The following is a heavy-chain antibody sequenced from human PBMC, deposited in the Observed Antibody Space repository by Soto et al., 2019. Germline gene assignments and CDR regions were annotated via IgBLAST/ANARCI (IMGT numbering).Heavy chain of an antibody. V-gene: IGHV2-5*02. Sequence: QITLKESGPTLVKPTQTLTLTCTFSGFSLSTSGVGVGWIRQPPGKALEWLALIYWDDDKRYSPSLKSRLTLTKATPKHPVVLTMTNMDPVDTATYYWAHSPIPNWGSRGAFDYWGQGTLVTVSS. D-gene: IGHD7-27*01. CDR3: AHSPIPNWGSRGAFDY. J-gene: IGHJ4*02. CDR1: GFSLSTSGVG. CDR2: IYWDDDK.